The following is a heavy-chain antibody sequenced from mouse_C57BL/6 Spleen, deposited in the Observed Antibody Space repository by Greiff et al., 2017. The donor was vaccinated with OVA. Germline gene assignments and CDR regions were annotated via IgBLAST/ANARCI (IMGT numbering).Heavy chain of an antibody. CDR2: INPNNGGT. CDR1: GYTFTDYY. Sequence: EVQLQQSGPELVKPGASVKISCKASGYTFTDYYMNWVKQSHGKSLEWIGDINPNNGGTSYNQKFKGKATLTVDKSSSTAYMELRSLTSEDSAVYYCARDYGSSFHWYFDVWGTGTTVTVSS. J-gene: IGHJ1*03. CDR3: ARDYGSSFHWYFDV. V-gene: IGHV1-26*01. D-gene: IGHD1-1*01.